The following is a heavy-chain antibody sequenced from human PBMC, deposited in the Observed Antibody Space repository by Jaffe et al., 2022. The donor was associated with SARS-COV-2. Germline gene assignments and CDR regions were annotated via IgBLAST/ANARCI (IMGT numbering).Heavy chain of an antibody. CDR2: ISWDGGST. J-gene: IGHJ4*02. CDR1: GFTFDDYT. V-gene: IGHV3-43*01. CDR3: AKDVGEQQLGGLDY. D-gene: IGHD6-13*01. Sequence: EVQLVESGGVVVQPGGSLRLSCAASGFTFDDYTMHWVRQAPGKGLEWVSLISWDGGSTYYADSVKGRFTISRDNSKNSLYLQMNSLRTEDTALYYCAKDVGEQQLGGLDYWGQGTLVTVSS.